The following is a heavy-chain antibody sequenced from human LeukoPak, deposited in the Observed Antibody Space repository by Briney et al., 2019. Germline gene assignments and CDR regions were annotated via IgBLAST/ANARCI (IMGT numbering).Heavy chain of an antibody. V-gene: IGHV1-8*03. J-gene: IGHJ4*02. Sequence: ASVKVSCKASGYTFTSYDINWVRQATGQGLEWMGWMNPNSGNTGYAQKFQGRVTITRNTSISTAYMELSSLRSEDTAVYYCAADLGSGGATVYFDYWGQGTLVTVSS. CDR3: AADLGSGGATVYFDY. CDR1: GYTFTSYD. D-gene: IGHD1-26*01. CDR2: MNPNSGNT.